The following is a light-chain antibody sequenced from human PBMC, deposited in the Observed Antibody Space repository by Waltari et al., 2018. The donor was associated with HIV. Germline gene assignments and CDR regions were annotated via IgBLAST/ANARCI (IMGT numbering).Light chain of an antibody. CDR2: EVD. CDR1: SSDIGSYSY. J-gene: IGLJ1*01. V-gene: IGLV2-14*01. CDR3: CSYTTRNTFV. Sequence: QSALTQPASVSGSPGQSITISCTGTSSDIGSYSYVSWFQHHPGKAPKLLILEVDIRASGISERFSGSKSGYTASLTISGLQPEDEADYFCCSYTTRNTFVFGTGTTVTVL.